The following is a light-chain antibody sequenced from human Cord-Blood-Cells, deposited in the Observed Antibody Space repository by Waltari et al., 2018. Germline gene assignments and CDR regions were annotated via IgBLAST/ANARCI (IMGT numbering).Light chain of an antibody. CDR3: SSYTSSSTLVV. CDR2: DVS. J-gene: IGLJ1*01. Sequence: QSALTQPASVSGSPGHSITISCPGTSSAVGGFTYVSWYQQHPGKAPKLMIYDVSNRPSGVSNRFSGSKSGNTASLTISGLQAEDEADYYCSSYTSSSTLVVFGTGTKVTVL. CDR1: SSAVGGFTY. V-gene: IGLV2-14*03.